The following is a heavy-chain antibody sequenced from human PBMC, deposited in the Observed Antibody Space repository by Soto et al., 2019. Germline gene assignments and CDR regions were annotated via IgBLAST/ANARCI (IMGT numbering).Heavy chain of an antibody. CDR3: ARTVVVQAATDY. D-gene: IGHD2-2*01. V-gene: IGHV4-59*01. CDR2: IYYSGIT. Sequence: PSETLSLTCTVSGGSISSYYCSWIRQPPGQGLEWIGYIYYSGITNYNPSLKSRVTISVDTSKNQFSLKLSSVTAADTAVYYCARTVVVQAATDYWGQGNLVTVSS. J-gene: IGHJ4*02. CDR1: GGSISSYY.